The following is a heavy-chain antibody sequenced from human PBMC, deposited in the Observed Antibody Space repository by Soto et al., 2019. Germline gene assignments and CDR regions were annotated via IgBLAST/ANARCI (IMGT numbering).Heavy chain of an antibody. J-gene: IGHJ4*02. Sequence: EVQLVESGGGLVQPGGSLRLSCAANRFTFSDRYKDWVRQAPGKGLEWVGRSKNKADSYTTEYAASVKGRFTISRDGSKNSLYLQMNSLKTADTAVYYCTVWGSGNDFGAAWGQGILVTVSS. CDR1: RFTFSDRY. D-gene: IGHD3-10*01. V-gene: IGHV3-72*01. CDR2: SKNKADSYTT. CDR3: TVWGSGNDFGAA.